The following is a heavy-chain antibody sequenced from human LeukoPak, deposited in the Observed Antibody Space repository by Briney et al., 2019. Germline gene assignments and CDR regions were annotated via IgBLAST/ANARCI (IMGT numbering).Heavy chain of an antibody. V-gene: IGHV3-23*01. CDR2: IDGGGDAT. Sequence: GGSLRLSCAASGFTFNNYAMGWVRQPPGKGLEWLSAIDGGGDATKYADSVKGRFTISRDTSKDTVYLQMDSLRAEDTAIYYCAKIHQNRVVVGAKGAFDIWGQGTVVTVSS. CDR1: GFTFNNYA. CDR3: AKIHQNRVVVGAKGAFDI. J-gene: IGHJ3*02. D-gene: IGHD2-15*01.